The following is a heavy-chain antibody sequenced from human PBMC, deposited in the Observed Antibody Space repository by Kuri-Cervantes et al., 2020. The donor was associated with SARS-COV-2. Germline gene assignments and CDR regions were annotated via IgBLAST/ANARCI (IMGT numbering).Heavy chain of an antibody. Sequence: GESLKISCEVSGFLFSASAIHWVRQAPGKGLEWVGRIKSKTDGGTTDYAAPVKGRFTISRDDSKNTLYLQMNSLKTEDTAVYYCTTSITMIVVVTSTDAFDIWGQGTMVTVSS. J-gene: IGHJ3*02. V-gene: IGHV3-15*01. CDR2: IKSKTDGGTT. D-gene: IGHD3-22*01. CDR1: GFLFSASA. CDR3: TTSITMIVVVTSTDAFDI.